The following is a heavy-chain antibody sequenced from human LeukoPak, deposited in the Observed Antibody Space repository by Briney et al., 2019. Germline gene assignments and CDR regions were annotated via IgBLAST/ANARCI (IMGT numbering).Heavy chain of an antibody. CDR3: ARETGDRAFDI. V-gene: IGHV3-30*14. CDR1: GFTFSSCA. J-gene: IGHJ3*02. D-gene: IGHD7-27*01. Sequence: GGSLRLSCADSGFTFSSCALHWVRQTPGKGLEWVAVISHDGSQKYYADSVKGRFTISRDNSKNTLYLQMNSLRAEDTAFYYCARETGDRAFDIWGQGTMVTVSS. CDR2: ISHDGSQK.